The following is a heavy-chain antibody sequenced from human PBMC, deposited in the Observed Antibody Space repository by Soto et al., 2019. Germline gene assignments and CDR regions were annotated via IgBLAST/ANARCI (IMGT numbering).Heavy chain of an antibody. CDR2: ITSDTNTI. Sequence: EVQLVESGGGLVQPVGSLRLTCAASGFPFSIYSMNWVRQAPGKGLEWSSYITSDTNTIKYADSVKGRFTISRDNAKNLVYLQMNSLRDEDTAVYFCARSVEGHFDYWGQGTVVTVSS. J-gene: IGHJ4*02. V-gene: IGHV3-48*02. CDR3: ARSVEGHFDY. CDR1: GFPFSIYS. D-gene: IGHD6-19*01.